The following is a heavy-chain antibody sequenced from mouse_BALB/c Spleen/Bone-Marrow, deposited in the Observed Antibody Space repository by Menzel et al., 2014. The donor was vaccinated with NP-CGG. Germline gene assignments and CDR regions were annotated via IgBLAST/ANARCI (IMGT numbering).Heavy chain of an antibody. J-gene: IGHJ2*01. Sequence: VQLKQSGAELVRSGASVKLSCTSSGFNIKDYYLHWVKQRPEQGLEWIGWIDPEDGDTEYAPKFQAKATMTADTSSNTAYLQLSSLTSEDTAVYYCTAWGYVDYWGQGTTLTVSS. V-gene: IGHV14-4*02. CDR3: TAWGYVDY. CDR1: GFNIKDYY. CDR2: IDPEDGDT.